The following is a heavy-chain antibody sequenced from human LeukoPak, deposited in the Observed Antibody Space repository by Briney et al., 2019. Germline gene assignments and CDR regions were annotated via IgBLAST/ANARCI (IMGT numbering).Heavy chain of an antibody. J-gene: IGHJ4*02. D-gene: IGHD6-13*01. Sequence: SETLSLTCTVSGGSISSGDYYWSWIRQPAGKGLEWIGRIYTSGSTNYNPSLKSRVTMSVDTSKNQFSLKLSSVTAADTAVYYCAREVKGYSSSWAYALDYWGQGTLVTVSS. V-gene: IGHV4-61*02. CDR2: IYTSGST. CDR1: GGSISSGDYY. CDR3: AREVKGYSSSWAYALDY.